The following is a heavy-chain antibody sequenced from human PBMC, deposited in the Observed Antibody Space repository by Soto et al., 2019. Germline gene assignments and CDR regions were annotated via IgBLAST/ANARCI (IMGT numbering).Heavy chain of an antibody. J-gene: IGHJ6*02. CDR1: GYTFTSYA. CDR2: INTNTGNP. D-gene: IGHD3-9*01. CDR3: ARELRYFDWLLVYYYGMDV. V-gene: IGHV7-4-1*01. Sequence: QVQLVQSGSELKKPGASVKVSCKASGYTFTSYAMNWVRQAPGQGLEWMGWINTNTGNPTYAQGFTGRFVVSLDTSVSTAYLQICSLKAEDTAVYYCARELRYFDWLLVYYYGMDVWGQGTTVTVSS.